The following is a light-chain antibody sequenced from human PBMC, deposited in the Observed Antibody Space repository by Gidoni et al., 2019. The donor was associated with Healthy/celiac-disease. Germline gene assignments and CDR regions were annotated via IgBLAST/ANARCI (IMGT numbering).Light chain of an antibody. V-gene: IGKV1-39*01. Sequence: IQITHSPSSLSASVGDRVTITCRASQSISSYLNWYQQKPGKAPKLLIYAASSLQSGVPSRFSGSGSGTDFTLTISSLQPEDFATYYCQQSYSTPYTFGQGTKLEIK. J-gene: IGKJ2*01. CDR3: QQSYSTPYT. CDR2: AAS. CDR1: QSISSY.